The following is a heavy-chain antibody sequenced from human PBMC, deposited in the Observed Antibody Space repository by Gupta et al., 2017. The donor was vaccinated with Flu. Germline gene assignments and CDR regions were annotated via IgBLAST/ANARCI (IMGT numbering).Heavy chain of an antibody. J-gene: IGHJ4*02. D-gene: IGHD1-1*01. CDR1: GFTVSGYA. Sequence: LSCAASGFTVSGYAMSWVRQSPGKGLEWVSSVKAGSGNTFYADSVKCRFTISRDNSKDTLFLQMDSLRAEYTAIYYCTKGTTQFDSWGQGTRVTVSS. CDR2: VKAGSGNT. V-gene: IGHV3-23*01. CDR3: TKGTTQFDS.